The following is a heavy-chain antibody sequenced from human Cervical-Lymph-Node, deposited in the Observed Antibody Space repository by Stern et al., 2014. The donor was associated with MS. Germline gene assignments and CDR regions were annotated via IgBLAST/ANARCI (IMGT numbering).Heavy chain of an antibody. CDR2: INHNGET. CDR3: ARGPQHSSWYFPFDY. Sequence: QVQLQQWDAGLLKPSETLSLTCGVSGGSFSDYYWSWIRQAPGQGLEWIGEINHNGETNYNTSLKSRVSLSVDTSKTQFSLRLSSGTAADTSIYYCARGPQHSSWYFPFDYWGQGILATVSS. D-gene: IGHD6-13*01. CDR1: GGSFSDYY. J-gene: IGHJ4*02. V-gene: IGHV4-34*01.